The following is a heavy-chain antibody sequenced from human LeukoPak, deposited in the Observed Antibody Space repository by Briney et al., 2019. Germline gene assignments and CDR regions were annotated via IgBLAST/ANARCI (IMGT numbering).Heavy chain of an antibody. J-gene: IGHJ3*02. CDR2: MNPNSGNT. Sequence: GASVKVSCKASGYTFTSYDINWVRQATGQGLEWMGWMNPNSGNTGYAQKFQGRVTITRNTSISTAYMELSSLGSEDTAVYYCARGLYSGSYWASAFDIWGQGTMVTVSS. V-gene: IGHV1-8*03. CDR1: GYTFTSYD. D-gene: IGHD1-26*01. CDR3: ARGLYSGSYWASAFDI.